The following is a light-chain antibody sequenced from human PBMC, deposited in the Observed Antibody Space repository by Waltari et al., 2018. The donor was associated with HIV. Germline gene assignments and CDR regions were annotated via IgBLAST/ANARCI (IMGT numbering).Light chain of an antibody. Sequence: DIQMTQSPSSLSASVGDRVTVTCRASQSISSKLNWYQQRPGKAPDLLIYSASTLKSGVPSRFSDSGSGTDFTLTISSLQTEDFVTYYCQQSYSIPLTFGPGTKVEI. CDR3: QQSYSIPLT. CDR2: SAS. V-gene: IGKV1-39*01. J-gene: IGKJ3*01. CDR1: QSISSK.